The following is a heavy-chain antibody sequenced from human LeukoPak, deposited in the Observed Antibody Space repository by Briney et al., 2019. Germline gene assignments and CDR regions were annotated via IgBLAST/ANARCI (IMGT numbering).Heavy chain of an antibody. Sequence: GGSLRLSCAASGFTFSDYYMSWIRQPPGKGLEWVSYISSSGSTIYYAASVKGRFTISRDNAKNSLYLQMNSLRAEDTAVYYCARKGRWYYGSGSYDYWGQGTLVTVSS. CDR3: ARKGRWYYGSGSYDY. CDR1: GFTFSDYY. D-gene: IGHD3-10*01. V-gene: IGHV3-11*01. J-gene: IGHJ4*02. CDR2: ISSSGSTI.